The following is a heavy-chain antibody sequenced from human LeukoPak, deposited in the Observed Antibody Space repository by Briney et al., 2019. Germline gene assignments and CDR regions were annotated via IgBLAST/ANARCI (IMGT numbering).Heavy chain of an antibody. J-gene: IGHJ4*02. CDR2: IYYSGII. Sequence: SETLSLTCSVSGDSVSSSYWSWIRQPPGKGLEWIGYIYYSGIINYNPSLKGRVTIALDTSRNQFSLNLNSVSAADTAMYYCTKNAGRGRSNDFWGQGILATVSS. D-gene: IGHD2-15*01. CDR1: GDSVSSSY. CDR3: TKNAGRGRSNDF. V-gene: IGHV4-59*02.